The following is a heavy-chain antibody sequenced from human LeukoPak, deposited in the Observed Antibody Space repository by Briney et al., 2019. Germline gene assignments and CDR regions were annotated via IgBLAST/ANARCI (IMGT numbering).Heavy chain of an antibody. Sequence: ASVKVSCKASGYTFTSYAMNWVRQAPGQGLEWMGWINTNTGNPTYAQGFTGRFVFSLDTSVSTAYLQISSLKAEDTAVYYCARDFSRDPIVGATEWFDPWGQGTLVTVSS. CDR2: INTNTGNP. CDR3: ARDFSRDPIVGATEWFDP. CDR1: GYTFTSYA. J-gene: IGHJ5*02. V-gene: IGHV7-4-1*02. D-gene: IGHD1-26*01.